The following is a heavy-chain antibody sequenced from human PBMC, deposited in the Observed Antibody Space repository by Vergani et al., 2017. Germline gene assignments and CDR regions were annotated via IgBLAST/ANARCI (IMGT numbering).Heavy chain of an antibody. CDR3: ARGALWWLRQIDS. CDR1: GGPFSGYY. D-gene: IGHD2-21*01. CDR2: INHSGST. V-gene: IGHV4-34*01. Sequence: QVQLQQWGAGLLKPSETLSPTCAVYGGPFSGYYWSWIRQPPGKGLEWIGEINHSGSTNYNPSLKSRVTISVDTSKNQFSLNLYSVTAADTAVYYCARGALWWLRQIDSWGQGTLVTVSS. J-gene: IGHJ4*02.